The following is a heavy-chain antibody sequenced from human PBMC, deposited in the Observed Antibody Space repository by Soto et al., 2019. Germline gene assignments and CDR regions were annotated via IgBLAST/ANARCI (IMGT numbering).Heavy chain of an antibody. CDR2: IIPIFGTA. CDR1: GGTFSSYA. D-gene: IGHD4-17*01. V-gene: IGHV1-69*13. J-gene: IGHJ4*02. CDR3: ARSPLDYGGNSWYFDY. Sequence: ASVKVSCKAPGGTFSSYAISWVRQAPGQGLEWMGGIIPIFGTANYAQKFQGRVTITADESTSTAYMELSSLRSEDTAVYYCARSPLDYGGNSWYFDYWGRGTLVTVSS.